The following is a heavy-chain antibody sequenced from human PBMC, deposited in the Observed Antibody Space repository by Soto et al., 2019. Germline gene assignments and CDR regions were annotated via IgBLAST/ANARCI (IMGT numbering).Heavy chain of an antibody. J-gene: IGHJ6*02. V-gene: IGHV1-2*04. D-gene: IGHD6-13*01. Sequence: QVQLVQSGAEVKKPGASVKVSCKASGYTFTGYYMHWVRQAPGQGLEWVGWINTNSGGTNYAQKFHGWAAMTRNTSLSTASMELSRLRSDDPAVYYCARDHGPESIPAAGRGIGYGIDVWGQGTTVTFSS. CDR1: GYTFTGYY. CDR2: INTNSGGT. CDR3: ARDHGPESIPAAGRGIGYGIDV.